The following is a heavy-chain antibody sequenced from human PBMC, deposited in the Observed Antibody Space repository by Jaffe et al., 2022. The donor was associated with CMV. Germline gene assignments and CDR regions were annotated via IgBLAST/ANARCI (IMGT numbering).Heavy chain of an antibody. CDR1: GFTLSNYE. CDR3: ARSAYCSSSSCFGYYYYYMDV. D-gene: IGHD2-2*01. CDR2: ISSDGGTI. Sequence: EVQLVESGGGLVQSGGSLRLSCAASGFTLSNYEMNWVRQAPGKGLEWVSYISSDGGTIYHADSVKGRFTISRDNAKNSLYLQMNSLRAEDTAVYYCARSAYCSSSSCFGYYYYYMDVWGKGTTVTVSS. V-gene: IGHV3-48*03. J-gene: IGHJ6*03.